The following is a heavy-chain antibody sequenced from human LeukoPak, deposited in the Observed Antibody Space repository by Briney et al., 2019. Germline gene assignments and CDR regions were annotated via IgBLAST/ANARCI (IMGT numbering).Heavy chain of an antibody. CDR3: ATSSSSSWFDP. V-gene: IGHV4-4*09. J-gene: IGHJ5*02. D-gene: IGHD6-13*01. CDR2: IYTSGST. Sequence: SETLSLTCTVSGGSISSYYWSWIRQPPGKGLEWIGYIYTSGSTNYNPSLKSRVTISVDTSKNQFSLKLGSVTAADTAVYYCATSSSSSWFDPWGQGTLVTVSS. CDR1: GGSISSYY.